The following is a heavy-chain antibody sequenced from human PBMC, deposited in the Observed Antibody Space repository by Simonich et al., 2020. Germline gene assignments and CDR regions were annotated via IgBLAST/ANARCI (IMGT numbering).Heavy chain of an antibody. CDR1: GFTFSGSA. V-gene: IGHV3-73*02. CDR2: IRSKDNSYAT. J-gene: IGHJ4*02. D-gene: IGHD3-10*01. CDR3: TRFDYYGSGSYYFDY. Sequence: EVQLVESGGGLVQPGGSLKLSCAASGFTFSGSATHWVRQASGKGLDWVGRIRSKDNSYATAYAASVKGRFTISRDDSKNTAYLQMNSLKTEDTAVYYCTRFDYYGSGSYYFDYWGQGTLVTVSS.